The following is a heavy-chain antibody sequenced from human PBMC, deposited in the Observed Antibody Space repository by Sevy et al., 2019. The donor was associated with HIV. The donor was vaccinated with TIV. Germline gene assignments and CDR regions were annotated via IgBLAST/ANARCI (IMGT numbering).Heavy chain of an antibody. Sequence: GGSLRLSCAGSGFIFSTYAMNWVRQAPGKGLEWVSSIGGSGGSTYYADSVKGRFTISRDNSNNMIDLEMNSLRAEDTAVYYCDKENRDGFQWGQGTLVTVSS. CDR2: IGGSGGST. V-gene: IGHV3-23*01. CDR1: GFIFSTYA. J-gene: IGHJ4*02. CDR3: DKENRDGFQ. D-gene: IGHD2-2*03.